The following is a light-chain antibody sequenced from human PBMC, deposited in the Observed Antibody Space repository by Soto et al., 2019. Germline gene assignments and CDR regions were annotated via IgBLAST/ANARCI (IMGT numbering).Light chain of an antibody. CDR2: KAY. CDR1: QTISGW. CDR3: QHYNSYSEA. J-gene: IGKJ1*01. V-gene: IGKV1-5*03. Sequence: DIQMTQSPSTLSGSVGDRVTITCRASQTISGWLAWYQQKAGKAPKLLIYKAYTLKSGVPSRFSGSGSETEFTLTISSLQPDDFATYYCQHYNSYSEAFGQGTKVDIK.